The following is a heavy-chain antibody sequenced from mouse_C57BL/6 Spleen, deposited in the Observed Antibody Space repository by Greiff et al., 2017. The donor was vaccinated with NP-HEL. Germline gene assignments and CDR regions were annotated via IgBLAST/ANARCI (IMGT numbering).Heavy chain of an antibody. D-gene: IGHD2-4*01. CDR2: INPNNGGT. V-gene: IGHV1-26*01. J-gene: IGHJ3*01. CDR1: GYTFTDYY. CDR3: ARGPDYDFAY. Sequence: VQLQQSGPELVKPGASVKISCKASGYTFTDYYMNWVKQSHGKSLEWIGDINPNNGGTSYNQKFKGKATLTVDKSSSTAYMELRSLTSEDSAVYYCARGPDYDFAYWGQGTLVTVSA.